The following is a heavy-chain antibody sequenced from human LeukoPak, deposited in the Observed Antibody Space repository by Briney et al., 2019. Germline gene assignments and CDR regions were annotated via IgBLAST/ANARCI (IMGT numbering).Heavy chain of an antibody. Sequence: SETLSLTCTVSGASISSGSYYWSWIRQPAGKGLEWIGRIYSSGNTNYNPSLKSRVIIIIDTPKNHFSLTLSSVTAADTAVYYCARSDGYGLVGIWGQGTIVTVSS. CDR2: IYSSGNT. V-gene: IGHV4-61*02. D-gene: IGHD3-10*01. CDR3: ARSDGYGLVGI. J-gene: IGHJ3*02. CDR1: GASISSGSYY.